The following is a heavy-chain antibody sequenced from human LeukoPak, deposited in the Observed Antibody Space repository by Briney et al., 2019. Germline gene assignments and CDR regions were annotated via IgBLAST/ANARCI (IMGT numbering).Heavy chain of an antibody. Sequence: GGSLRLSCAASGFTFSSYAMHWVRQAPGKGLEWVAVISYDGSIKYSADSEKGRFTISRDNSKNTLYVQMSSLRDDDTAVYYCARVRGDGYWGTLGAFDIWGQGTMVTVSS. J-gene: IGHJ3*02. CDR2: ISYDGSIK. V-gene: IGHV3-30*15. CDR1: GFTFSSYA. CDR3: ARVRGDGYWGTLGAFDI. D-gene: IGHD5-24*01.